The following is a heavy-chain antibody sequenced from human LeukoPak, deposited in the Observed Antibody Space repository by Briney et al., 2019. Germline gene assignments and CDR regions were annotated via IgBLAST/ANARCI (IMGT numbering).Heavy chain of an antibody. CDR3: ARDSYCSGGSCYSMPLNWFDP. CDR2: ISSSSSTI. D-gene: IGHD2-15*01. J-gene: IGHJ5*02. Sequence: GGSLRLSCAASGFTFSSYSMSWVRQAPGKGLEWVSYISSSSSTIYYADSVKGRFTISRDNAKNSLYLQMNSLRAEDTAVYYCARDSYCSGGSCYSMPLNWFDPWGQGTLVTVSS. CDR1: GFTFSSYS. V-gene: IGHV3-48*01.